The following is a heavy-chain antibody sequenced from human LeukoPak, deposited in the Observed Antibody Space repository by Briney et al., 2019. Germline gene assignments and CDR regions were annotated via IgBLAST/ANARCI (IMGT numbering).Heavy chain of an antibody. CDR1: GGSISSSSYY. J-gene: IGHJ4*02. CDR2: IYYSGST. V-gene: IGHV4-39*01. D-gene: IGHD3-10*01. Sequence: PSESLSLTCTVSGGSISSSSYYWGWIRQPPGKGLEWIGSIYYSGSTYYNPSLKSRVTISVDTSKNQFSLKLSSVTAADTAVYYCASPPRYYGSGSPGDYFDYWGQGTLVTVSS. CDR3: ASPPRYYGSGSPGDYFDY.